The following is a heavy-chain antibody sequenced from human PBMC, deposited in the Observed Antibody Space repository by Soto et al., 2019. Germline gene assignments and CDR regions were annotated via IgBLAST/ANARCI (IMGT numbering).Heavy chain of an antibody. V-gene: IGHV4-34*01. J-gene: IGHJ6*02. CDR2: INHSGTI. D-gene: IGHD2-21*02. CDR1: GGSFSGYY. Sequence: SENLSLTYAVYGGSFSGYYWTWIRQPPGKGLEWIGEINHSGTINFNPSLKSRLTISLDTSKKHFSLKLSSVTDADTAAYYCARADRTLVTSYSLDVWGQGTTVT. CDR3: ARADRTLVTSYSLDV.